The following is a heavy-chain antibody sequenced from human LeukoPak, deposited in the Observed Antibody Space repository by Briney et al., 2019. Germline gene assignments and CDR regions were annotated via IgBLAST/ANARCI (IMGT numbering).Heavy chain of an antibody. CDR2: IKQDGSEK. Sequence: GGSLRLSCAASGFTFSSYWMSWVRQAPGKGLEWVANIKQDGSEKYYVDSVKGRFTISRDNAKNSLYLQMNSLRAEDTAVYYCARDLGYCSSTSCLGSLLDYWGRGTLVTVSS. CDR1: GFTFSSYW. CDR3: ARDLGYCSSTSCLGSLLDY. J-gene: IGHJ4*02. V-gene: IGHV3-7*03. D-gene: IGHD2-2*01.